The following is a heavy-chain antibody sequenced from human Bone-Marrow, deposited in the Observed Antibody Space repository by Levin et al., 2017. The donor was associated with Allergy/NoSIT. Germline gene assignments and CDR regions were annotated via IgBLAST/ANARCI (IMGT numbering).Heavy chain of an antibody. CDR3: ARPDGSSSAFFVS. CDR1: GDTFSRSV. D-gene: IGHD6-6*01. Sequence: SVKVSCKASGDTFSRSVFSWVRQAPGQGPEYIGGTIPIFGTPNYAHKFQGRVTITADESTHTVYMEMTSLRSGDTAVYYCARPDGSSSAFFVSWGQGTRVIVSS. V-gene: IGHV1-69*13. J-gene: IGHJ4*01. CDR2: TIPIFGTP.